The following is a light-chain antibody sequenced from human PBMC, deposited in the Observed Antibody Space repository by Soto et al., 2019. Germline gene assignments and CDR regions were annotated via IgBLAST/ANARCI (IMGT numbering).Light chain of an antibody. J-gene: IGLJ2*01. Sequence: QSALTQPDSVSGSPGQSITISCTGTSSDVGDYNYVSWYQHHPGKAPKLIIYGVSTRPSGISNRFSGSKSGNTASLTISGLQAEDEADYYCSSYTSTNTLVFGGGTKVTVL. CDR1: SSDVGDYNY. V-gene: IGLV2-14*03. CDR2: GVS. CDR3: SSYTSTNTLV.